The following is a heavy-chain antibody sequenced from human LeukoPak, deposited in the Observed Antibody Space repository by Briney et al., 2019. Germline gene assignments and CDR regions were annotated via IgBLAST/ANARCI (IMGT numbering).Heavy chain of an antibody. CDR3: ARDWVPRSSVVAATGY. CDR2: INPNSGGT. Sequence: GASVKVSCKASGYTFTGYYMHWVRQAPGQGLEWMGWINPNSGGTNYAQKFQGRVTITRDTSASTAYMELSSLGSEDTAVYYCARDWVPRSSVVAATGYWGQGTLVTVSS. J-gene: IGHJ4*02. D-gene: IGHD2-15*01. CDR1: GYTFTGYY. V-gene: IGHV1-2*02.